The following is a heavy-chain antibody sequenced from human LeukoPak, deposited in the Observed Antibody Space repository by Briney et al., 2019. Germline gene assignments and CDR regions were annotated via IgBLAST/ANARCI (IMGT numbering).Heavy chain of an antibody. D-gene: IGHD3-16*02. CDR3: AREEHDYVWGSYRYYYYYGIDV. V-gene: IGHV3-23*01. CDR1: GFTSVNYA. Sequence: GGSLRLSCAATGFTSVNYAMSWVRQAPGKGLEWVSAISGSGGSTYYADSVKGRFTISRDNSKDTLYLQMDSLRAEDTALYYCAREEHDYVWGSYRYYYYYGIDVWGQGTTVTVSS. CDR2: ISGSGGST. J-gene: IGHJ6*02.